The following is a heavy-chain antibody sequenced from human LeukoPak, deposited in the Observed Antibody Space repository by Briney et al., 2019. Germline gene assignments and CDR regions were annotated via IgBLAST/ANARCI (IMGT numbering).Heavy chain of an antibody. CDR2: INQGGSGK. Sequence: PGGSLRLSCAASGFTFRSNWMSWVRQAPGQGLEWVANINQGGSGKYYVDSVKGRFTISRDNANSSLFLQMSSLRDEDTAIYYCARGSSSGLKSYYFDYWGQGALVSVSS. CDR1: GFTFRSNW. V-gene: IGHV3-7*01. J-gene: IGHJ4*02. D-gene: IGHD3-10*01. CDR3: ARGSSSGLKSYYFDY.